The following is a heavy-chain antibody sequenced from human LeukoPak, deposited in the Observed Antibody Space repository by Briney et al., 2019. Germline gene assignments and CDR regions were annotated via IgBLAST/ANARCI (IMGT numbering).Heavy chain of an antibody. CDR2: KNPNSGNT. J-gene: IGHJ4*02. V-gene: IGHV1-8*01. CDR3: ARHGITGTTRRGFDY. CDR1: GYTFTSYD. D-gene: IGHD1-7*01. Sequence: ASVKVSCKASGYTFTSYDINWVRQATGQGLEWMGWKNPNSGNTGYAQKVQGRVTMTRNTSISTAYMELSSLRSEDTAVYYCARHGITGTTRRGFDYWGQGTLVTVSS.